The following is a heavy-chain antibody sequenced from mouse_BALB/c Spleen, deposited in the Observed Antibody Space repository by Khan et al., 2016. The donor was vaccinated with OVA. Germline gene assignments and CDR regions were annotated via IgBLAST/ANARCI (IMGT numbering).Heavy chain of an antibody. CDR1: GFSLTNYG. CDR2: IWSDGST. D-gene: IGHD2-10*01. V-gene: IGHV2-6-1*01. Sequence: QVQLKQSGPGLVAPSQSLSITCTISGFSLTNYGVHWVRQPPGKGLEWLVVIWSDGSTTYNSALKSRLTISKDNSKSQVFLKMNSLQTEYTAMYFCARQPYYHYNVMDYWGQGTSVTVSS. J-gene: IGHJ4*01. CDR3: ARQPYYHYNVMDY.